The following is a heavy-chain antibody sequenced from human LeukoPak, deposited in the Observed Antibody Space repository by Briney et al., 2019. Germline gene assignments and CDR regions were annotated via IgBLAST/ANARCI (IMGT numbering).Heavy chain of an antibody. J-gene: IGHJ3*02. D-gene: IGHD2-15*01. CDR3: ARISYCSGGSCYGGDAFDM. CDR2: ISYDGSNK. CDR1: GFTFSSYG. Sequence: GGSLRLSCAASGFTFSSYGMHWVRQAPGKGLEWVAVISYDGSNKYYADSVKGRFTISRDNSKNTLYLQMNSLRVEDTAVFYCARISYCSGGSCYGGDAFDMWGQGTMVTVSS. V-gene: IGHV3-30*03.